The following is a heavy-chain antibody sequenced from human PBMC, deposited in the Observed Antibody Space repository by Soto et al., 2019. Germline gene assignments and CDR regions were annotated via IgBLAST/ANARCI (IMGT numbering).Heavy chain of an antibody. CDR3: AKAMVVVTAISGGGGFDK. CDR1: GFTFSSYG. Sequence: PVGSLRLSCAASGFTFSSYGMHWVRQAPGKGLEWVAVISYDGSNKYCADSVKGRFTISRDNSKNTLYLQMNSLRAEDTAVYYCAKAMVVVTAISGGGGFDKWGQGTLVTV. CDR2: ISYDGSNK. J-gene: IGHJ3*02. D-gene: IGHD2-21*02. V-gene: IGHV3-30*18.